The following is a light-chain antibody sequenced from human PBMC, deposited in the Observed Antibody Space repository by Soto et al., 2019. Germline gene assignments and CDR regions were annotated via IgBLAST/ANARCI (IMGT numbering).Light chain of an antibody. V-gene: IGKV1-39*01. CDR3: QQNYNATRT. CDR1: QSISNY. Sequence: DIQMTQSPYSLSASVGDRVTITCRASQSISNYLTWYQQKPGKAPRLLIHAASSLQSGVPSRFSGSGAGTDFTITSSRLSHEDVAIYYWQQNYNATRTFGPGTKVEIK. CDR2: AAS. J-gene: IGKJ1*01.